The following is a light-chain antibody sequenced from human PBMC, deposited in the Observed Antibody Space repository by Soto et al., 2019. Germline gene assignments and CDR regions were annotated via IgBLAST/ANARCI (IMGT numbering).Light chain of an antibody. Sequence: QSVLAQPASVSGSPGQSIAISCTGTISDVGGYNYVSWYQQHPGKAPKLLISEVSIRPSGASDRFSGSKSGNTASLTISGLQTEDEAEYYCSSFTSAYTFGFGSGTKLTVL. CDR1: ISDVGGYNY. J-gene: IGLJ1*01. CDR3: SSFTSAYTFG. CDR2: EVS. V-gene: IGLV2-14*01.